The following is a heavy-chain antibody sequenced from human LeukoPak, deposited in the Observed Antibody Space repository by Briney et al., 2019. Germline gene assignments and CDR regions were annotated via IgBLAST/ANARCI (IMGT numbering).Heavy chain of an antibody. CDR1: GFTFSSYS. CDR2: ISSSSSYI. D-gene: IGHD3-10*01. CDR3: ARDSHVLLWFGELLGFDY. J-gene: IGHJ4*02. Sequence: GGSLRLSCAASGFTFSSYSMNWVRQAPGKGLEWVSSISSSSSYIYYADSVKGRFTISRDNAKNSLYLQMNSLRAEDTAVYYCARDSHVLLWFGELLGFDYWGQGTLVTVSS. V-gene: IGHV3-21*01.